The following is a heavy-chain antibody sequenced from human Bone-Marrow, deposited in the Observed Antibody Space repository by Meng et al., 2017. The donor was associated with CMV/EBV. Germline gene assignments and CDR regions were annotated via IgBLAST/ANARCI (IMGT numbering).Heavy chain of an antibody. V-gene: IGHV3-30*04. Sequence: GGSLRLSCAASGFTFSTYAMHWVRQAPGRGLEWVAVISYDGTTKLYGDSVKGRFTISRDNAKNSLYLQMNSLRAEDTAVYYCARDKTGMDVWGQGTTVTVSS. CDR2: ISYDGTTK. CDR1: GFTFSTYA. J-gene: IGHJ6*02. CDR3: ARDKTGMDV.